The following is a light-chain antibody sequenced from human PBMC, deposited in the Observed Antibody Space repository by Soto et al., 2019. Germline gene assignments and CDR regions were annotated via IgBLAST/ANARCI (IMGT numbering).Light chain of an antibody. CDR2: DVS. J-gene: IGLJ1*01. V-gene: IGLV2-14*03. CDR1: SSDVGAYNY. Sequence: SVLPQPASVTVSPGQSSSISCTGTSSDVGAYNYISWYQQHPGKAPKLIIYDVSNRPSGVSSRFSGSKSGNTASLTISGLQAEDGADYYCSAYTITSPYVFGTGTKVTVL. CDR3: SAYTITSPYV.